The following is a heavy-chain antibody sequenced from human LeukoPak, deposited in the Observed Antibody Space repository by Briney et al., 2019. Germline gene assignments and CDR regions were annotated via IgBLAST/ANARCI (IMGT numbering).Heavy chain of an antibody. CDR3: GRDRVGGRGYSLDY. D-gene: IGHD5-18*01. Sequence: GGSLRLSCAASGFTFSSYEMNWVRQAPGKGLEWVTYISSSGSAIYYADSVKGRFTVSRDNAKNSLYLQMNNLRAGDTALYYCGRDRVGGRGYSLDYLGQGTLVTVSS. J-gene: IGHJ4*02. CDR1: GFTFSSYE. V-gene: IGHV3-48*03. CDR2: ISSSGSAI.